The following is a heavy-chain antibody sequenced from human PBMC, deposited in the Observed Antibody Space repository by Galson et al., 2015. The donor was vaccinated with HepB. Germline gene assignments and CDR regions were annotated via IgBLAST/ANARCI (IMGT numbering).Heavy chain of an antibody. V-gene: IGHV3-9*01. CDR3: AKDAQGAVAGRGWFDS. CDR1: GFTFDDYA. CDR2: ISWNSGST. Sequence: SLRLSCAASGFTFDDYAMHWVRQAPGKGLEWVSGISWNSGSTGYANSVKGRFTISRDNAKKSLYLQMNSLRSEDTALYYCAKDAQGAVAGRGWFDSWGQGTLITVSS. D-gene: IGHD6-19*01. J-gene: IGHJ5*01.